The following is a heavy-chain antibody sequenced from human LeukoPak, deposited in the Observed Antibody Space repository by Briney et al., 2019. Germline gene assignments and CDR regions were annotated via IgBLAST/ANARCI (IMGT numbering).Heavy chain of an antibody. CDR1: GFTFGDYA. CDR2: IRSKAYGGTT. Sequence: GGSLRLSCTASGFTFGDYAMSWFRQAPGKGLEWVGFIRSKAYGGTTEYAASVKGRFTISRDDSKSIAYLQMNSLKTEDTAVYYCTRDQGTYSSSFGAYWGQGTLVTVSS. J-gene: IGHJ4*02. CDR3: TRDQGTYSSSFGAY. V-gene: IGHV3-49*03. D-gene: IGHD6-6*01.